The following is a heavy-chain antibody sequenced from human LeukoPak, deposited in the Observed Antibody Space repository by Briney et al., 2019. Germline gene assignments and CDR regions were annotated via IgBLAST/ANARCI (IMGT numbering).Heavy chain of an antibody. D-gene: IGHD6-13*01. CDR1: GYSFTSYW. J-gene: IGHJ4*02. CDR3: ARSTGSSSSWEFDY. Sequence: GESLQISCKGSGYSFTSYWIGWLRQMPGKGLEWMGVIYFGDSDPRYRPSFQGQVTISADKSITTAYLQWSSLKASDTAMYYCARSTGSSSSWEFDYWGQGTPVTVSS. V-gene: IGHV5-51*01. CDR2: IYFGDSDP.